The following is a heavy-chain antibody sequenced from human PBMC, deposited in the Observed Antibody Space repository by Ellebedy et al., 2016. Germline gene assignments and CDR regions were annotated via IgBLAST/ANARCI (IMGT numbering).Heavy chain of an antibody. CDR3: ARFTAEYYFDY. CDR1: GGTFSSYA. J-gene: IGHJ4*02. CDR2: IIPIFGTA. Sequence: SVKVSXXASGGTFSSYAISWVRQAPGQGLEWMGGIIPIFGTANYAQKFQGRVTITADESTSTAYMELSSLRSEDTAVYYCARFTAEYYFDYWGQGTLVTVSS. V-gene: IGHV1-69*13. D-gene: IGHD3-10*01.